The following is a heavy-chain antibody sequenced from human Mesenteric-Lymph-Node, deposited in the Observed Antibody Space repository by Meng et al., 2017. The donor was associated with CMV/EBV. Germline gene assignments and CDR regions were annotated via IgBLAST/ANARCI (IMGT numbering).Heavy chain of an antibody. D-gene: IGHD3-10*01. Sequence: GESLKISCAASGFTFSSYWMSWVRQAPGKGLEWVSLIYGGGSTYYADSVRGRFTISRDNSKNTLYLQMSSLRAEDTAVYYCARVMYYYDSGSYYMATWGQGTLVTVSS. J-gene: IGHJ5*02. CDR1: GFTFSSYW. CDR3: ARVMYYYDSGSYYMAT. V-gene: IGHV3-53*01. CDR2: IYGGGST.